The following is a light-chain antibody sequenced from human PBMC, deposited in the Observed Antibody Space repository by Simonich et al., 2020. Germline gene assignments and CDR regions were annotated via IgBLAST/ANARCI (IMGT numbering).Light chain of an antibody. CDR1: SGSVSTSYY. J-gene: IGLJ3*02. CDR3: VLYMGSGIWV. V-gene: IGLV8-61*01. CDR2: SPN. Sequence: QTVVTQEPSFSVSPGGTVTLTCGLSSGSVSTSYYPSWYQQTPGQAPSTLIYSPNPRSSGVPDRFPGSILGNKAALTITGAQADDESDYYCVLYMGSGIWVFGGGTKLTVL.